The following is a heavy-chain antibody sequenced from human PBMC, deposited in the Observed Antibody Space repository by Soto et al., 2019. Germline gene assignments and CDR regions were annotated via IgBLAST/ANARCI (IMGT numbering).Heavy chain of an antibody. J-gene: IGHJ4*02. CDR3: AREGGVGATRFYFDY. V-gene: IGHV1-69*13. D-gene: IGHD1-26*01. CDR2: IIPIFGTA. CDR1: GGTFSSYA. Sequence: SVKVSCKASGGTFSSYAISWVRQAHGQGLEWMGGIIPIFGTANYAQKFQGRVTITADESTSTAYMELSSLRSEDTAVYYCAREGGVGATRFYFDYWGQGTLVTVSS.